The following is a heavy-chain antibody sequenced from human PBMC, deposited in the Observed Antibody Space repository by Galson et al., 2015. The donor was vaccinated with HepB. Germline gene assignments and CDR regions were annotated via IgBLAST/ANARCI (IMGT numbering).Heavy chain of an antibody. V-gene: IGHV4-34*01. Sequence: ETLSLTCAVYGGSLSGYYWTWIRQPPGEGLEWIGEINHHGRANYNPSLKSRVTISIDTSKNQFSLNLSSVTAADTAVYYCARVYGSYPYHFDYWVQGTLVTVSS. J-gene: IGHJ4*02. CDR3: ARVYGSYPYHFDY. CDR2: INHHGRA. CDR1: GGSLSGYY. D-gene: IGHD1-14*01.